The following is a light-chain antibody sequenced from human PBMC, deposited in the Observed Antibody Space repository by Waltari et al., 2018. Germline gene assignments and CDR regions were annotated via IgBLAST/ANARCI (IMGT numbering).Light chain of an antibody. V-gene: IGLV2-23*01. CDR3: CSYAGSWV. Sequence: QSALTQPASVSGSPGQSITISCTGSSFDVANYNLVSWYQHHPGKAPKLMTYEDAKRPSGVSNRFSGSKSGNTASLTISGLQAEDEADYYCCSYAGSWVFGGGTKLTVL. CDR2: EDA. CDR1: SFDVANYNL. J-gene: IGLJ3*02.